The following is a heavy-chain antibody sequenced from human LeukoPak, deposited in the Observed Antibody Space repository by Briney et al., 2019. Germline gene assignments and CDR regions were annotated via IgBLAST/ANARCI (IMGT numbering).Heavy chain of an antibody. CDR2: INHSGST. CDR1: GGSFSDYY. CDR3: ARTDYRA. D-gene: IGHD4-11*01. V-gene: IGHV4-34*01. J-gene: IGHJ5*02. Sequence: SETLSLTCAVYGGSFSDYYWSWIRQPPGEGLEWIGEINHSGSTNYNPSLKSLKSRVTISVDTSNNQFSLNLSSVTATDTAVYYCARTDYRAWGQGTLVTVSS.